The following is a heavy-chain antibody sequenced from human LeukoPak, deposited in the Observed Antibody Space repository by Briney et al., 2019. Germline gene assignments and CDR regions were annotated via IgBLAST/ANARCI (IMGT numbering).Heavy chain of an antibody. CDR2: ISSSSSYT. D-gene: IGHD3-10*01. J-gene: IGHJ4*02. CDR3: AREVTYYYGSGSYSKKHYFDY. V-gene: IGHV3-11*05. CDR1: GFTFSDFY. Sequence: AGGSLRLSCAASGFTFSDFYMSWIRQAPGKGLEWVSYISSSSSYTNYADSVKGRFTISRDNAKNSLYLEVSSLRAEDTAVYFCAREVTYYYGSGSYSKKHYFDYWGQRTLVTVSS.